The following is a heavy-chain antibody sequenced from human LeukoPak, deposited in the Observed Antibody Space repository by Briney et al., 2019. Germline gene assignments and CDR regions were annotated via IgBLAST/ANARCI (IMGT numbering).Heavy chain of an antibody. D-gene: IGHD6-13*01. Sequence: PGGSLRLSCEASGFTFASYAMSWVRQAPGKGLEWVSGISAGGGATYSAGSVKGRFSISRNNSKNTLYLHMSSLRAEDTAIYYCAKDRQQLANFDCWGQGALVTVSS. CDR3: AKDRQQLANFDC. CDR2: ISAGGGAT. V-gene: IGHV3-23*01. CDR1: GFTFASYA. J-gene: IGHJ4*02.